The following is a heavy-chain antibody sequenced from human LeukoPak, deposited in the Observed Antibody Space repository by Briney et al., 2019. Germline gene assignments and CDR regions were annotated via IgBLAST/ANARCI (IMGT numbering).Heavy chain of an antibody. J-gene: IGHJ4*02. V-gene: IGHV3-7*01. D-gene: IGHD6-19*01. Sequence: GGSLILSCVASGFTFSNYWMGWVRQAPGKGLEWVANIKEDGSAKYYVDSVKGRFTISRDNGKNSLYLQMNSLRTEDTAVYYCYGAVAGDDSDCWGQGTLVTVSS. CDR1: GFTFSNYW. CDR3: YGAVAGDDSDC. CDR2: IKEDGSAK.